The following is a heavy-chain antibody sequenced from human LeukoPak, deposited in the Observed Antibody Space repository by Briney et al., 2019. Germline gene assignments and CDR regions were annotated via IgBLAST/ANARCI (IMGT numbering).Heavy chain of an antibody. Sequence: QPGGSLRLSCAASGFTFSSYSMNWVRQAPGKGLEWVSYISSSSSTIYYADSVKGRFTISRDNAKNSLYLQMNSLRAEDTAVYYCARGSSDSSGYYPGYFDYWGQGTLVTVSS. D-gene: IGHD3-22*01. V-gene: IGHV3-48*01. CDR3: ARGSSDSSGYYPGYFDY. CDR1: GFTFSSYS. J-gene: IGHJ4*02. CDR2: ISSSSSTI.